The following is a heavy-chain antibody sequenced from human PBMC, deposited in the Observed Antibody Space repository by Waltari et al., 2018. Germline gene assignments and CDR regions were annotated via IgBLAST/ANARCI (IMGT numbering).Heavy chain of an antibody. CDR1: GYTFTGYY. CDR3: ARGLASGRYFDWSPADY. J-gene: IGHJ4*02. CDR2: INPNSEGP. Sequence: QVQLVQSGAEVKKPGASVKVSCKASGYTFTGYYMHWVRQAPGQGLEWRGWINPNSEGPNYAQKLQGRVTMTRDTSISTAYMELSRLRSDDTAVYYCARGLASGRYFDWSPADYWGQGTLVTVSS. D-gene: IGHD3-9*01. V-gene: IGHV1-2*02.